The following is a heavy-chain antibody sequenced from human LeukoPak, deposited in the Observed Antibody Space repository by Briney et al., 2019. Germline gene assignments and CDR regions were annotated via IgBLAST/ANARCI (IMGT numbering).Heavy chain of an antibody. V-gene: IGHV3-21*01. CDR3: ARDLTVTSTCWFDL. Sequence: GGSLRLSCAVSGFTFSSYTMNWVRQAPGKGLEWVSSISGSSTYIYYADSVKGRFTISRDNAKNSLYLQMNNLGAEDTAVYYCARDLTVTSTCWFDLWGQGTLVTVSS. CDR2: ISGSSTYI. CDR1: GFTFSSYT. J-gene: IGHJ5*02. D-gene: IGHD4-11*01.